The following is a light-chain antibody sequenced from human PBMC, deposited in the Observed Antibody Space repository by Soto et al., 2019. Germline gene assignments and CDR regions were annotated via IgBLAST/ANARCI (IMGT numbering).Light chain of an antibody. V-gene: IGKV1-39*01. J-gene: IGKJ4*01. CDR2: ATS. CDR1: QTIRSH. CDR3: QQTYRTPLT. Sequence: DIQMTQFPLSLSASVGDRVTITCRASQTIRSHLNWYQQKPGEAPKIVIYATSTLQSGVPSRFNGSVSGTDFTLSISSLQTEDFAPYYCQQTYRTPLTFGGGTKVEIK.